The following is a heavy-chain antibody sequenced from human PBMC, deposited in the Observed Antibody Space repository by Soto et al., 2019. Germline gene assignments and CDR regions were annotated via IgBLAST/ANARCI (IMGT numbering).Heavy chain of an antibody. V-gene: IGHV4-59*01. Sequence: SETLSLTCIVSGGSIRSYYWSWIRQPPGKGLEWIAYIHYSGSTKYNPSLKSRVTMSVDTSKNQFSLKLTSVNAADTAVYYCARGPNPYYFDYWGQGTLVTVSS. J-gene: IGHJ4*02. CDR3: ARGPNPYYFDY. CDR1: GGSIRSYY. CDR2: IHYSGST.